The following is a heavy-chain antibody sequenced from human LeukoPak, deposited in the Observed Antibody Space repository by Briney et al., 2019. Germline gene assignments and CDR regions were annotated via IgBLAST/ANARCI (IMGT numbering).Heavy chain of an antibody. Sequence: SETLSLTCTVSGGSISSYYWGWIRQPPGKGLECLGNIHYSGSTNYNPSFKSRVTISIDTPRNHFSLRLSSVTAADTAVYYCARSGVGDAFDIWGQGTMVTVSS. CDR3: ARSGVGDAFDI. J-gene: IGHJ3*02. V-gene: IGHV4-59*01. CDR2: IHYSGST. D-gene: IGHD3-10*01. CDR1: GGSISSYY.